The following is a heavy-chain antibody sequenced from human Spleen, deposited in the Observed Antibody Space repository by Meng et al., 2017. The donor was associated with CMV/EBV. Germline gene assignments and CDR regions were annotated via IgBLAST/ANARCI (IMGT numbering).Heavy chain of an antibody. CDR3: ARGAHDYSNYHYYYYGMDV. J-gene: IGHJ6*02. D-gene: IGHD4-11*01. V-gene: IGHV4-34*01. CDR1: GGSFSGYS. CDR2: INHSGST. Sequence: SETLSLTCAVYGGSFSGYSWTWIRQPPGKGLEWIGDINHSGSTNYNPSLKSRVTISVDTSKNQFSLKLSSVNAADTAVYYCARGAHDYSNYHYYYYGMDVWGQGTTVTVSS.